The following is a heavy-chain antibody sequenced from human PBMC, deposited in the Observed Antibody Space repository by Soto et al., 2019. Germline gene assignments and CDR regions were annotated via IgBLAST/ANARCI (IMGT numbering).Heavy chain of an antibody. V-gene: IGHV1-18*01. D-gene: IGHD2-2*01. CDR3: ATCRGVIVVGYYYYYMDV. CDR1: GYPFTSEC. CDR2: ISAYNGNT. Sequence: SMKGSCKASGYPFTSECIILVRQAPGQRVEWMGWISAYNGNTNYAQKLQGRVTMTTDTSTSTAYMELRSLRSDDTAVYYCATCRGVIVVGYYYYYMDVWGKGTTVTVSS. J-gene: IGHJ6*03.